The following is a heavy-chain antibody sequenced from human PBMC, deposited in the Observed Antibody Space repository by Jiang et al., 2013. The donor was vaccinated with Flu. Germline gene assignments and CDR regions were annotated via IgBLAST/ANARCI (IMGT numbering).Heavy chain of an antibody. D-gene: IGHD6-19*01. CDR3: ARIRWGSGVDY. J-gene: IGHJ4*02. V-gene: IGHV2-70*11. CDR1: GFSLSSSGMC. CDR2: IEWNDVK. Sequence: KPTQTLTLTCTLSGFSLSSSGMCVSWIRQPPGKALEWLARIEWNDVKYYSTSLKTRLTISKDTSKNQVVLIMTNMDPVDTATYYCARIRWGSGVDYWGQGTLVTVSS.